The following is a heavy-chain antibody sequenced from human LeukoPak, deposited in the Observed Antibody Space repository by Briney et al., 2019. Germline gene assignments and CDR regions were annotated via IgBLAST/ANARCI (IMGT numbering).Heavy chain of an antibody. CDR1: GYTFTDYY. CDR3: ARDGQRQWLVMSGYYYYMDV. D-gene: IGHD6-19*01. J-gene: IGHJ6*03. CDR2: INPNTGGT. V-gene: IGHV1-2*02. Sequence: ASVKVPCKAFGYTFTDYYMHWVRQAPGQGLEWMGWINPNTGGTKSAEKFQGRVTMTRDTSISTAYMELSRLRSDDTAVYYCARDGQRQWLVMSGYYYYMDVWGKGTTVTVSS.